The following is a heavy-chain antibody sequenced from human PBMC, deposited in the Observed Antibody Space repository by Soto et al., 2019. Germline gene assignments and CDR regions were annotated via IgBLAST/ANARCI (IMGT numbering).Heavy chain of an antibody. CDR3: ARGGGSYYGPYYYYYYGMDV. J-gene: IGHJ6*02. Sequence: SETLSLTCTVSGASISGFYWSWIRKSAGKGLEWTGRIYATGTTDYNPSLKSRVMMLVDTSKNQFSLKLSSVTAADTAVYYCARGGGSYYGPYYYYYYGMDVWGQGTTVTVSS. CDR2: IYATGTT. D-gene: IGHD1-26*01. V-gene: IGHV4-4*07. CDR1: GASISGFY.